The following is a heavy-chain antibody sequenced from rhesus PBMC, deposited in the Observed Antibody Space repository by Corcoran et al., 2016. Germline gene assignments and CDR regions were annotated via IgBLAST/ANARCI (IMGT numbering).Heavy chain of an antibody. Sequence: QVQLQESGPGLVKHSETLFLTCAVSGYSISSGYYWGWIRQPPGTGLEWRGHTSSGWRKYLNPTLKSRVTLPLDTSKNQFSLKLSSVTAADTAVYYCARNSGGSSYDAFDFWGQGLRVTVSS. V-gene: IGHV4S14*01. J-gene: IGHJ3*01. CDR3: ARNSGGSSYDAFDF. D-gene: IGHD4-29*01. CDR1: GYSISSGYY. CDR2: TSSGWRK.